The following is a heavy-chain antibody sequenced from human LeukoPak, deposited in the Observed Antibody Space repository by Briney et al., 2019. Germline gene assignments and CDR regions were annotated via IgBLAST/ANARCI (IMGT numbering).Heavy chain of an antibody. D-gene: IGHD2-8*01. J-gene: IGHJ6*03. V-gene: IGHV4-39*07. CDR3: ARIGNNVGYYYYYFMDV. Sequence: PSETLSLTCTVSGGSISSSSYYWGWIRQPPGKGPEWIGSVYYIGSTFCNPSLKSRLTISIDTSKNQFSLKLRSVTAADTAVYYCARIGNNVGYYYYYFMDVWGKGTTVTVSS. CDR2: VYYIGST. CDR1: GGSISSSSYY.